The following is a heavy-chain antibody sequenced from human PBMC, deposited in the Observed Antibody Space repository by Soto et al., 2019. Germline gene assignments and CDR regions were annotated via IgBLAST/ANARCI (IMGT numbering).Heavy chain of an antibody. CDR1: GGTFSSFA. V-gene: IGHV1-69*01. J-gene: IGHJ6*02. D-gene: IGHD2-2*01. CDR2: IVPIFETT. Sequence: QVQLVQSGAEVKRPGSSVKVSCKTSGGTFSSFAFNWVRQAPGQGLEWMGGIVPIFETTNYAQKFKGRVTLTADESTNTSYRELSNLRSEDTAMYYCAPGKWPDQYYGMDFWGQGTTVTVS. CDR3: APGKWPDQYYGMDF.